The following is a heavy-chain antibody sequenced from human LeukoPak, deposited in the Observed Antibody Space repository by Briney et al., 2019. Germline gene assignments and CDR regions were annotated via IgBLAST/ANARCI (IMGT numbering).Heavy chain of an antibody. V-gene: IGHV4-34*01. CDR3: ARPKYYYDSSGYFDI. CDR1: GGSFSGYY. J-gene: IGHJ3*02. Sequence: SETLSLTCAVYGGSFSGYYWSWIRQPPGKGLEWIGEINHSGSTNYNPSLKSRVTISVDTSKNQFSLKLSSVTAADTAVYYCARPKYYYDSSGYFDIWGQGTMVTVSS. D-gene: IGHD3-22*01. CDR2: INHSGST.